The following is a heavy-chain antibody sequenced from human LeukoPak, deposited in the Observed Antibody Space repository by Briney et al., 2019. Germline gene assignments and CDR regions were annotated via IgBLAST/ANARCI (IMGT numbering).Heavy chain of an antibody. CDR1: GDSITHYY. V-gene: IGHV4-4*07. CDR2: IYTSGST. CDR3: ARIYGDKFDY. D-gene: IGHD4-17*01. J-gene: IGHJ4*02. Sequence: SETLSLTCTVSGDSITHYYWSWIRQPAGKGLEWIGRIYTSGSTNYNPSLKSRVTMSGDTSKNQFSLKLRSVTAADTAVYYCARIYGDKFDYWGQGTLVTVSS.